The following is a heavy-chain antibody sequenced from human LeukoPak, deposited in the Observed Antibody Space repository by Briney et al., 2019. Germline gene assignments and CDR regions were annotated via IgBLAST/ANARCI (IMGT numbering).Heavy chain of an antibody. D-gene: IGHD2-15*01. CDR3: ARASRDATHSREYYYYYYMDV. CDR2: INPSGGST. CDR1: GYTFTSYY. Sequence: ASVKVSCKASGYTFTSYYMHWVRQAPGQGLEWMGIINPSGGSTSYAQKFQGRVTMTRDTSTSTVYMELSSLRSEDTAVYYCARASRDATHSREYYYYYYMDVWGKGTTVTVSS. J-gene: IGHJ6*03. V-gene: IGHV1-46*01.